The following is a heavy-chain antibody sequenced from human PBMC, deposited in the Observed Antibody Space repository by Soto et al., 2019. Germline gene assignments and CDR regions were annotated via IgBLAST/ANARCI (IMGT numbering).Heavy chain of an antibody. V-gene: IGHV1-24*01. CDR1: GYTLTELS. CDR3: ARDRPYGGNSGWAFDI. CDR2: FDPEDGET. Sequence: QVQLVQSGAEVKKPGASVKVSCKVSGYTLTELSMHWVRQAPGKGLEWKGGFDPEDGETIYAQKFQGRVTKTEDTPTDTAYMELSSLRSEDTAVYYCARDRPYGGNSGWAFDIWGQGTMVTVSS. J-gene: IGHJ3*02. D-gene: IGHD4-17*01.